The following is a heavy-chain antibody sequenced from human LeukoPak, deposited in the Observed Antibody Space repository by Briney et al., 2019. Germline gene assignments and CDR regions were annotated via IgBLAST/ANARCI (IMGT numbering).Heavy chain of an antibody. CDR2: ISGSGFNT. D-gene: IGHD2-15*01. J-gene: IGHJ3*02. CDR3: ARDAFMSPLPLGGAFNI. V-gene: IGHV3-23*01. Sequence: GGSLRLSCAASGFTFSSYGISWVRQAPGKGLEWVAAISGSGFNTYYADSVKGRFTISRDNSKNTVYLHMVSLGAEDTALFYCARDAFMSPLPLGGAFNIWGQGTRVTVSS. CDR1: GFTFSSYG.